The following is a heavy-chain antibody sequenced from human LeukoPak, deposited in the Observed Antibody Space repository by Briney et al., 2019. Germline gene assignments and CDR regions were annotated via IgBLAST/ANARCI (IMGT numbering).Heavy chain of an antibody. D-gene: IGHD5-12*01. CDR3: AMGGGGWLRYDY. CDR2: IIPIFGTA. J-gene: IGHJ4*02. V-gene: IGHV1-69*01. CDR1: GFTFSSYA. Sequence: GGSLRLSCAASGFTFSSYAISWVRQAPGQGLEWMGGIIPIFGTANYAQKFQGRVTITADESTITAYMELSSLSSEDTAVYYCAMGGGGWLRYDYWGQGTLVTVSS.